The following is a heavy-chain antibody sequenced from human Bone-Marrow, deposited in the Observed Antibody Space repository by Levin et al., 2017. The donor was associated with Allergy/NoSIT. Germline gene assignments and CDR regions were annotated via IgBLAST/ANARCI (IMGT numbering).Heavy chain of an antibody. CDR1: GDSITSSNSN. CDR2: MYFSGDS. J-gene: IGHJ4*02. D-gene: IGHD3-16*02. V-gene: IGHV4-39*07. CDR3: AREKGDHAWGSFRYFDF. Sequence: NPSETLSLTCTVSGDSITSSNSNWGWIRQSPETGLEWIGTMYFSGDSFYNPSLKSRVTISVDTSKSQFSLKLTSVTAADTATYYCAREKGDHAWGSFRYFDFWGQGTLVTVSS.